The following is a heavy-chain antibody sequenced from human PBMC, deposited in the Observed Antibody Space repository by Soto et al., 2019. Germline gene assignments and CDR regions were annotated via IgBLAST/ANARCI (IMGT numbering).Heavy chain of an antibody. CDR1: GFTFSSYA. V-gene: IGHV3-30-3*01. CDR3: ARGGYFEANWFDP. J-gene: IGHJ5*02. D-gene: IGHD3-9*01. Sequence: VGSLRLSCAASGFTFSSYAMHWVRQAPGKGLEWVAVISYDGSNKYYADSVKGRFTISRDNSKNTLYLQMNSLRAEDTAVYYCARGGYFEANWFDPWGQGTLVTVSS. CDR2: ISYDGSNK.